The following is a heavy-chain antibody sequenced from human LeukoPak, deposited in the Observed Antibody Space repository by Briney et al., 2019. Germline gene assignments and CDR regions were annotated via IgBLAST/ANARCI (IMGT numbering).Heavy chain of an antibody. CDR1: GYTFTSYD. Sequence: GASVKVSCKASGYTFTSYDINWVRQATGQGLEWMGWINPNSGGTNYAQKFQGRVTMTRATSISTAYMELSRLRSDDTAVYYWAREGGYGGTLSLDYGGQGTLVTVSS. D-gene: IGHD4-23*01. CDR2: INPNSGGT. V-gene: IGHV1-2*02. CDR3: AREGGYGGTLSLDY. J-gene: IGHJ4*02.